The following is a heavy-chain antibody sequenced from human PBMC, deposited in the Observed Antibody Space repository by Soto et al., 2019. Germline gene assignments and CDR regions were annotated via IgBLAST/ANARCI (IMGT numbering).Heavy chain of an antibody. Sequence: PSETLSLTCTVSGGSISSYYWSWIRQPPGKGLEWIGYIYYSGSTNYNPSLKSRVTISVDTSKNQFSLKLSSVTAADTAVYYCARTYYDFWRHYYYYMHVSGKATTVTVSS. J-gene: IGHJ6*03. CDR2: IYYSGST. V-gene: IGHV4-59*01. D-gene: IGHD3-3*01. CDR1: GGSISSYY. CDR3: ARTYYDFWRHYYYYMHV.